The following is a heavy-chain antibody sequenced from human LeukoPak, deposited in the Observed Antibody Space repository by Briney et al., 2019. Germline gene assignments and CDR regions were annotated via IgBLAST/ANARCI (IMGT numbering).Heavy chain of an antibody. Sequence: PSETLSLTCTVSGGSVSSCSYYWSWLRQPPGKGLEWIGYIYRSGSTNYNPSLKSRVTISVDTSKNQFSLKLRSVTAADTAGNYCARDAIPSSDWYFDLWGRGTLVTVSS. V-gene: IGHV4-61*01. CDR3: ARDAIPSSDWYFDL. CDR1: GGSVSSCSYY. J-gene: IGHJ2*01. CDR2: IYRSGST. D-gene: IGHD2-2*01.